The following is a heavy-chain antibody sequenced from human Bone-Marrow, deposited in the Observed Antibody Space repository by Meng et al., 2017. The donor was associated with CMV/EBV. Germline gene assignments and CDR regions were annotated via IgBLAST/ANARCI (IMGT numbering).Heavy chain of an antibody. V-gene: IGHV5-51*01. J-gene: IGHJ4*02. Sequence: GGSLRLSCKGSGYSFTSYWIGWVRQMPGKGLEWMGIIYPGDSDTRYSPSFQGQVTISADKSISTAYLQWSSLKASDTAMYYCARLAAHWGIADLDYWGQGTLVTVSS. D-gene: IGHD6-13*01. CDR2: IYPGDSDT. CDR3: ARLAAHWGIADLDY. CDR1: GYSFTSYW.